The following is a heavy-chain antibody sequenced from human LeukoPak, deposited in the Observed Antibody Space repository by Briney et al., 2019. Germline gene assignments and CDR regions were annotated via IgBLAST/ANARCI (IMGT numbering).Heavy chain of an antibody. J-gene: IGHJ6*03. CDR1: GGTFSSYA. V-gene: IGHV1-69*13. D-gene: IGHD2-15*01. CDR3: AGGIVVVVAAPSPYYYYMDV. CDR2: IIPIFGTA. Sequence: GASVKVSCKASGGTFSSYAISWVRQAPGQGLEWMGGIIPIFGTANYAQKFQGRVTITADESTSTAYMELSSLRSEDTAVYYCAGGIVVVVAAPSPYYYYMDVWGKGTTVTIPS.